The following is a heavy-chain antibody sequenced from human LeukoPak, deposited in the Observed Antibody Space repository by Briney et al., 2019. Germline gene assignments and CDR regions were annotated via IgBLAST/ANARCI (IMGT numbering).Heavy chain of an antibody. CDR1: GYNFTSYW. J-gene: IGHJ4*02. CDR3: ARSRWIPQYYFDY. CDR2: IYPADSDT. D-gene: IGHD5-18*01. Sequence: NLGESLKISCKGSGYNFTSYWIGCVRQMPWKGLEWMGIIYPADSDTRYSPSFQGQVTISADKSISTAYLQWSSLKASDTAMYYCARSRWIPQYYFDYWGQGTLVTVSS. V-gene: IGHV5-51*01.